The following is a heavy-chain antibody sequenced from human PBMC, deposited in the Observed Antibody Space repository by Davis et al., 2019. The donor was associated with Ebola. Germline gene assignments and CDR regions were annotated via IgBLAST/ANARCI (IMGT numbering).Heavy chain of an antibody. CDR3: ARDGQQQLLVDTWFDP. V-gene: IGHV1-2*06. CDR1: GYTFTNYY. CDR2: INPITGST. J-gene: IGHJ5*02. D-gene: IGHD6-13*01. Sequence: AASVKVSCKASGYTFTNYYIHWVRQSPGQGLEWMGRINPITGSTKYLQKFQGRVTMTGDSSIDTAYMELGSLRSDDTAVYFCARDGQQQLLVDTWFDPWGQGTLVTVSS.